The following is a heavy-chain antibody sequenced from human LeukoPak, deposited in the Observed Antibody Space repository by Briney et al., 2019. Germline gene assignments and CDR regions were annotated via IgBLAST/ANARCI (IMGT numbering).Heavy chain of an antibody. CDR3: ARGYFDPRGYCYYYGMDV. V-gene: IGHV4-39*01. CDR2: IYYSGST. D-gene: IGHD3-9*01. J-gene: IGHJ6*02. CDR1: GGSISSSSYY. Sequence: PSETPSLTCTVSGGSISSSSYYWGWIRQPPGKGLEWIGSIYYSGSTYYNPSLKSRATISVDTSKNQFTLKLSSVTAADTAVYYCARGYFDPRGYCYYYGMDVWGQGTTVTVSS.